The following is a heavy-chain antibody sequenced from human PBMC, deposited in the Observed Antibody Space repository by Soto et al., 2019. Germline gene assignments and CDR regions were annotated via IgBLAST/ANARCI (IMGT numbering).Heavy chain of an antibody. J-gene: IGHJ6*02. CDR1: GFTFSSYG. D-gene: IGHD6-19*01. Sequence: GGSLRLSCAASGFTFSSYGMHWVRQAPGKGLEWVAVIWYDGSNKYYADSVKGRFTISRDNSKNTLYLQMNSLRAEDTAVYYCARDNGSGWYRRGMDVWGQGTTVTVSS. CDR2: IWYDGSNK. CDR3: ARDNGSGWYRRGMDV. V-gene: IGHV3-33*01.